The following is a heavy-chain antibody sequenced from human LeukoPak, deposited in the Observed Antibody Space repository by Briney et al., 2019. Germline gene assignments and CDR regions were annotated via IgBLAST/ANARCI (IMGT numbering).Heavy chain of an antibody. CDR3: ARVGERGSYLGYYNWFDP. D-gene: IGHD1-26*01. CDR2: IYYRGST. Sequence: SETLSLTCTVSGGSISSGDYYWSWIRQPPGKGLEWIGYIYYRGSTYYNPSLKSRVTMSVDTSKNQFSLKLSSVTAADTAVYYCARVGERGSYLGYYNWFDPWGQGTLVTVSS. V-gene: IGHV4-30-4*01. J-gene: IGHJ5*02. CDR1: GGSISSGDYY.